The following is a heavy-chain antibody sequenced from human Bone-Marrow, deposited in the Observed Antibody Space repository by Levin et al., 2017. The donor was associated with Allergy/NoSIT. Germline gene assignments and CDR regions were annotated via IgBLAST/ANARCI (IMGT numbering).Heavy chain of an antibody. J-gene: IGHJ4*02. CDR3: ARAFTGTHFDS. CDR1: GASINNYY. CDR2: IFHSGSS. Sequence: KPSETLSLTCTVSGASINNYYWSWIRQSPEKGLEWIGSIFHSGSSNYNPSLQSRVSFLIDTSRTQFSLLLASVSEADTAVYYCARAFTGTHFDSWGQGTLVTVSS. V-gene: IGHV4-59*01. D-gene: IGHD1-1*01.